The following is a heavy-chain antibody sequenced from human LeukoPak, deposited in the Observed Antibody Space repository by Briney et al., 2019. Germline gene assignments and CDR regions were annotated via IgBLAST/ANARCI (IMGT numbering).Heavy chain of an antibody. D-gene: IGHD3-10*01. CDR2: IRSTANGYAT. V-gene: IGHV3-73*01. Sequence: GGSLRLSCAASGFTFSGSALHWVRQASGKGLEWVGRIRSTANGYATAYSAAGKGSSTTSRDDSNNRAYPPLDSLTTAYTTVYYCTGNYNGSGSYADFDYWGQGTLVTVSS. CDR1: GFTFSGSA. J-gene: IGHJ4*02. CDR3: TGNYNGSGSYADFDY.